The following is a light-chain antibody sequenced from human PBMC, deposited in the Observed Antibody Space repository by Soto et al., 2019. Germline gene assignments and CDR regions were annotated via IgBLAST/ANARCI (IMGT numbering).Light chain of an antibody. Sequence: DIVMTQSPLSLPVTPGEPASISCRAIQSLLHSNGYNNLDWYLQKPGPSPQLLIYLGSNRAAGVPDRVSGSGSGTDFTLKISRVEAEDVGVYYCMQALQTPGTFGGGTKVEIK. CDR3: MQALQTPGT. V-gene: IGKV2-28*01. CDR1: QSLLHSNGYNN. CDR2: LGS. J-gene: IGKJ4*01.